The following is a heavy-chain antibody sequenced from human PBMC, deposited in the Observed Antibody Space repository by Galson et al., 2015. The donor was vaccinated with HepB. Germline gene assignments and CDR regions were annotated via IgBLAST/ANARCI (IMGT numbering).Heavy chain of an antibody. D-gene: IGHD5-12*01. CDR2: IRSKASSHAT. V-gene: IGHV3-73*01. CDR3: AREFSGYDY. J-gene: IGHJ4*02. Sequence: SLRLSCAASGFTFSGSAIHWVRQASGKGLEWVGRIRSKASSHATAYAASLKGRFTISRDDSKNTAYLQMNSLRTDDTAVYYCAREFSGYDYWGQGTPVTVSS. CDR1: GFTFSGSA.